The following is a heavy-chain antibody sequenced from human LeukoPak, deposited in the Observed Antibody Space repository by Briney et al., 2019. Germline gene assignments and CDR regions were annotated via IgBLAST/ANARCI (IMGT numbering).Heavy chain of an antibody. CDR3: ARQTRITMVRGMDWFDT. CDR1: GYTFTGYY. J-gene: IGHJ5*02. Sequence: GASVKVSCKASGYTFTGYYMHWVRQAPGQGLERMGWINPNTGGTNYAQKFQGRVTMTRDTSISTASMELRRLRSDDTAVYYCARQTRITMVRGMDWFDTWGQGTLATVSS. D-gene: IGHD3-10*01. CDR2: INPNTGGT. V-gene: IGHV1-2*02.